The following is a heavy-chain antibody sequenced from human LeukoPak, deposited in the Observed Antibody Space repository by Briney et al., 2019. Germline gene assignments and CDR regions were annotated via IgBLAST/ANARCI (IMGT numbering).Heavy chain of an antibody. V-gene: IGHV3-49*04. CDR2: IRSKAYGGTT. D-gene: IGHD3-10*01. CDR3: TRDADPGVYYFDY. J-gene: IGHJ4*02. Sequence: GGSLRLSCAASGFTFGDYAMSWVRQAPGKGLEWVGFIRSKAYGGTTEYAASVKGRFTISRDDSKSIAYLQMNSLKTEDTAVYYCTRDADPGVYYFDYWGQGTLVTVSS. CDR1: GFTFGDYA.